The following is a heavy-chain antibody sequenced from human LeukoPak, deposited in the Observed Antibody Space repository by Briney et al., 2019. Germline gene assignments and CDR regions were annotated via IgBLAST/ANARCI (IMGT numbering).Heavy chain of an antibody. D-gene: IGHD2-2*01. CDR2: ISYDGSNK. Sequence: PGGSLRLSCAASGFIFGSYGMHWVRQAPGKELEWVAVISYDGSNKYYADSVKGRFTISRDNSKNTLNLQMNSLRVEDTAVYYCAKDPRSSTRTYFDYWGQGTLVTVSS. V-gene: IGHV3-30*18. CDR1: GFIFGSYG. CDR3: AKDPRSSTRTYFDY. J-gene: IGHJ4*02.